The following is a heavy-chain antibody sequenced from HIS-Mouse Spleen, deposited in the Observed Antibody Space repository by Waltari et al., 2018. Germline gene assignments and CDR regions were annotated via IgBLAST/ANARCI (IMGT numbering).Heavy chain of an antibody. CDR3: ARGEVAGDAFDI. V-gene: IGHV3-30*04. CDR2: ISYDGSNK. Sequence: QVQLVESGGGVVQPGRSLRLPCAASGFTFSSYAMHWVRQAPGKGLEWVAVISYDGSNKYYADSVKGRFTISRDNSKNTLYLQMNSLRAEDTAVYYCARGEVAGDAFDIWGQGTMVTVSS. J-gene: IGHJ3*02. D-gene: IGHD6-19*01. CDR1: GFTFSSYA.